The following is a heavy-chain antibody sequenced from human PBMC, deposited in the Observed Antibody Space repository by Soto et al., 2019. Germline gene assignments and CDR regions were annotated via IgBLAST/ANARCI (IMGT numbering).Heavy chain of an antibody. CDR3: ARALAGSYDY. Sequence: SQTLSLTCAISGDSVSSKSAAWNWIRQAPSRGLEWLGRTYYRSKWSTDYAVSLRGRITVNPDSSKNQFSLRLTSVTPEDTAVYYCARALAGSYDYWGQGTPVPVSS. D-gene: IGHD3-10*01. J-gene: IGHJ4*02. CDR2: TYYRSKWST. V-gene: IGHV6-1*01. CDR1: GDSVSSKSAA.